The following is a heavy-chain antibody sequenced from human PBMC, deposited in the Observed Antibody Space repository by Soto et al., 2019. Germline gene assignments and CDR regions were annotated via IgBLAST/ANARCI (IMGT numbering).Heavy chain of an antibody. CDR3: ARLRETMRVVPVGYFAY. Sequence: QVQLVQSGAEVKKPGASVKVSCKASGYTFTSYGISWVRQAPGQGLEWMGWISAYNGNTNYAQKLQGRVTMTTDTSTSTAYMELRSLRSDDTAVYYCARLRETMRVVPVGYFAYWGQGTLVTVSS. D-gene: IGHD2-2*01. CDR1: GYTFTSYG. CDR2: ISAYNGNT. J-gene: IGHJ4*02. V-gene: IGHV1-18*01.